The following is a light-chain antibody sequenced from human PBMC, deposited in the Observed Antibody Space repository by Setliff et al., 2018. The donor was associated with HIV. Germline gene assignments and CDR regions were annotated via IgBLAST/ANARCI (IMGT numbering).Light chain of an antibody. CDR1: SSDVGGYNY. J-gene: IGLJ2*01. V-gene: IGLV2-11*01. CDR2: DVS. CDR3: CSYEDSYTSI. Sequence: QSALTQPASVSGSPGQSITISCTGTSSDVGGYNYVSWYQQHPGKAPKLMIYDVSKRPSGVPDRFSGSKSGNTASMTISGLQAEDEADYYCCSYEDSYTSIFGGGTKVTVL.